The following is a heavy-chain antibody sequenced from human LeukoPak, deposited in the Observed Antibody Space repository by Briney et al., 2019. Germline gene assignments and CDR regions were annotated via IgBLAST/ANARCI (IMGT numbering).Heavy chain of an antibody. Sequence: GGSLRLSCAASGFTFSYYYLSWISQAPGKGLEWVSYISSSGSTIYYADSVKGRFTISRDNAKNSLYLQMNSLRAEDTAVYYCARSRSPEYGSGSYYNLVWLDPWGQGTLVTVSS. CDR2: ISSSGSTI. D-gene: IGHD3-10*01. CDR1: GFTFSYYY. V-gene: IGHV3-11*01. CDR3: ARSRSPEYGSGSYYNLVWLDP. J-gene: IGHJ5*02.